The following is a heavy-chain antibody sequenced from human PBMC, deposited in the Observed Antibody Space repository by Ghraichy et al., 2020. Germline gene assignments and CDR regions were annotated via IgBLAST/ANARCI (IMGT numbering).Heavy chain of an antibody. CDR3: ARLGDPRNYYYYGMDV. D-gene: IGHD3-16*01. CDR1: GFTFSSYW. CDR2: IKQDGSEK. Sequence: GGSLRLSCAASGFTFSSYWMSWVRQAPGKGLEWVANIKQDGSEKYYVDSVKGRFTISRDNAKNSLYLQMNSLRAEDTAVYYCARLGDPRNYYYYGMDVWGQGTTVTVSS. V-gene: IGHV3-7*03. J-gene: IGHJ6*02.